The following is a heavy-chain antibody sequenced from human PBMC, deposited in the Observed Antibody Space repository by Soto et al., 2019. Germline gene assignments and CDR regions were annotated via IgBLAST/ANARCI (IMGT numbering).Heavy chain of an antibody. V-gene: IGHV1-24*01. CDR1: GYTLTELS. D-gene: IGHD3-22*01. CDR3: AGITMIVVGAYGMDV. Sequence: ASVKVSCKVSGYTLTELSMHWVRQAPGKGLEWMGGFDPEDAEIIYAQKFQGRVTMTEDTSTDTAYMELSGLRSEDTAVYYCAGITMIVVGAYGMDVWGQGTTVTVSS. J-gene: IGHJ6*02. CDR2: FDPEDAEI.